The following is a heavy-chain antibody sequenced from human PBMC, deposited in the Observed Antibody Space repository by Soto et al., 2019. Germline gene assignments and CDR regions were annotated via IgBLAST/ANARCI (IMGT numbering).Heavy chain of an antibody. CDR1: GGSISSYY. CDR3: ARLQLWYRGIDY. CDR2: IYTSGST. V-gene: IGHV4-4*07. J-gene: IGHJ4*02. D-gene: IGHD5-18*01. Sequence: SETLSLTCTVSGGSISSYYWSWIRQPAGKGLEWIGRIYTSGSTNYNPSLKSRVTMSVDTSKNQFSLKASDTAMYYCARLQLWYRGIDYWGQGTLVTVSS.